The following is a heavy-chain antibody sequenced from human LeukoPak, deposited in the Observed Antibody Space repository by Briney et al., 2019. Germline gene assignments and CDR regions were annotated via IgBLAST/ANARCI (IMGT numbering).Heavy chain of an antibody. CDR2: ISSSSSHI. Sequence: GGSLRLSCAASGFRFRSYSMNWVRQAPGKGLEWVSSISSSSSHIYYADSVKGRFTISRDNAKNSLYLQMNSLRAEDTAVYFCARSDYCGGDCYSSLSNYWGQGTLVTVSS. CDR1: GFRFRSYS. V-gene: IGHV3-21*01. CDR3: ARSDYCGGDCYSSLSNY. J-gene: IGHJ4*02. D-gene: IGHD2-21*02.